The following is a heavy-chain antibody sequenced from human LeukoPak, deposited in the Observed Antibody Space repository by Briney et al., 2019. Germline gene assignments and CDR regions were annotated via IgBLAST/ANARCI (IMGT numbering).Heavy chain of an antibody. D-gene: IGHD5-12*01. CDR2: ISWSSDNI. CDR1: GFTFDDYA. Sequence: PGGCLRLSSAASGFTFDDYAMHWVRQAPGKGLEWVSGISWSSDNIDYADSVKGRFTISRDNAKNSLYLQMNSLRVEDTALYYCAKDSGSSSGYESWFDPWGQGTLVTVSS. V-gene: IGHV3-9*01. CDR3: AKDSGSSSGYESWFDP. J-gene: IGHJ5*02.